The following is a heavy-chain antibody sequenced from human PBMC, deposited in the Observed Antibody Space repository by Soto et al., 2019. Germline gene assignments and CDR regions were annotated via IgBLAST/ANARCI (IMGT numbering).Heavy chain of an antibody. CDR2: MSGSGSGT. Sequence: DVQLLESGGGLVQPGGSLRLSCAASGFRFITYDMSWVRQAPGKGLEWVSGMSGSGSGTYYADYVKGRFTISRDNSKNTLYMQMNSLRAEDTAVYYCVRQAKLTTVTANVGYYYGLDVWGQGTTVTVSS. J-gene: IGHJ6*02. V-gene: IGHV3-23*01. CDR3: VRQAKLTTVTANVGYYYGLDV. CDR1: GFRFITYD. D-gene: IGHD4-4*01.